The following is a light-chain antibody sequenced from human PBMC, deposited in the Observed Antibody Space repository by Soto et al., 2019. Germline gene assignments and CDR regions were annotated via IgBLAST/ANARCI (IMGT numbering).Light chain of an antibody. V-gene: IGKV1-39*01. J-gene: IGKJ2*01. CDR3: KQSYGSSPYT. Sequence: DIQMTQSPSSLSASVGDRVTITCRASQRISTYLNWYQYKPGKAPELLIFAASRLRSGVPSRFSGSGSGTEFTLTISVLQPEDFSPYFGKQSYGSSPYTFGQGTKVGIK. CDR2: AAS. CDR1: QRISTY.